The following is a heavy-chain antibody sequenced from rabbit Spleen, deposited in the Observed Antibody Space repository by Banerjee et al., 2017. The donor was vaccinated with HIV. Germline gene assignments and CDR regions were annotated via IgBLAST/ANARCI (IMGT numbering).Heavy chain of an antibody. CDR2: IDPIFHST. CDR1: GFDFSDYG. D-gene: IGHD8-1*01. CDR3: ARDGAGGSYFAL. J-gene: IGHJ6*01. V-gene: IGHV1S47*01. Sequence: QEQLVESGGGLVQPGGSLKLSCKASGFDFSDYGVSWVRQAPGKGLEWIGYIDPIFHSTYYATWVNGRFTISRHNAQNTLFLQLDSLTAADTATYFCARDGAGGSYFALWGPGTLVTVS.